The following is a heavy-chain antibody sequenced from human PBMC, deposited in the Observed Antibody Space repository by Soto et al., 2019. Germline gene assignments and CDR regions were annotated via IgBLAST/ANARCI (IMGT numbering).Heavy chain of an antibody. CDR2: IYPGDSDT. J-gene: IGHJ3*02. CDR3: ARLRGSSCQDASDS. D-gene: IGHD6-13*01. CDR1: GYSFTNYW. V-gene: IGHV5-51*07. Sequence: GESLKISCKGSGYSFTNYWIGWVHGMPGKGLEWMGIIYPGDSDTRYSPSFQGQVTISADKSISTAYLQWSSLKASDTAMYYCARLRGSSCQDASDSWGQGTMVTVSS.